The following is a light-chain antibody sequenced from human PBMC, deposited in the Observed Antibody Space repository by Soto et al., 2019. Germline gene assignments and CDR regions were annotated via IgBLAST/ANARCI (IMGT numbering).Light chain of an antibody. Sequence: QSALTQPASVSGSPGQSITISCTGTSSDVGGYNYVSWYQQHPGKVPKLMIYDVSNRPSGVSNRFSGSKSGNTASLTISGLQAEDEADYYCSSYTSSSTTYVFGTGTKVTVL. V-gene: IGLV2-14*01. CDR2: DVS. CDR3: SSYTSSSTTYV. CDR1: SSDVGGYNY. J-gene: IGLJ1*01.